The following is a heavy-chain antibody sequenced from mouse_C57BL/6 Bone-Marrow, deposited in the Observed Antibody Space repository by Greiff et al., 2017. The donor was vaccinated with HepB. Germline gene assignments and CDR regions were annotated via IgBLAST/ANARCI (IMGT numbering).Heavy chain of an antibody. CDR3: ARDSRHGKGYFDV. CDR2: ISDGGSYT. V-gene: IGHV5-4*01. J-gene: IGHJ1*03. Sequence: EVMLVESGGGLVKPGGSLKLSCAASGFTFSSYAMSWVRQTPEKRLEWVATISDGGSYTYYPDNVKGRFTISRDNAKNNLYLQMSHLKSEDTAMYYCARDSRHGKGYFDVWGTGTTVTVSS. CDR1: GFTFSSYA. D-gene: IGHD1-1*01.